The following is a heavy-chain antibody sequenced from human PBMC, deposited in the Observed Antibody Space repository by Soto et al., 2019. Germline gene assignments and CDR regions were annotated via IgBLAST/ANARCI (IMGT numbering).Heavy chain of an antibody. V-gene: IGHV1-24*01. J-gene: IGHJ3*02. Sequence: ASVKVSCKVSGYTLTELSMHWVRQAPGKGIEWMGGFDPEDGEIIYAQKFQGRVSMTEDTSTDIAYMEMSSLRPQDTAVYYCATVSLSWNPYAFDIWGQGTMVTVSS. CDR2: FDPEDGEI. D-gene: IGHD1-1*01. CDR1: GYTLTELS. CDR3: ATVSLSWNPYAFDI.